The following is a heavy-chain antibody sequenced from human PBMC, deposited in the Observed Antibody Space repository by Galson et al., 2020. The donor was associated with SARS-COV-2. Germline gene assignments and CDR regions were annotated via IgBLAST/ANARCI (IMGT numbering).Heavy chain of an antibody. CDR3: ARSVIVRGIITGNGFDP. J-gene: IGHJ5*02. CDR1: GGSISSGGYS. CDR2: SGTT. Sequence: ETSETLSLTCTVSGGSISSGGYSWSWIRQPPGKGLEWIGSGTTYYNPSLKGRVTISVDRSKNQFSLNLTSVTAADTAVYYCARSVIVRGIITGNGFDPWGQGTLVTLSS. D-gene: IGHD3-10*01. V-gene: IGHV4-30-2*01.